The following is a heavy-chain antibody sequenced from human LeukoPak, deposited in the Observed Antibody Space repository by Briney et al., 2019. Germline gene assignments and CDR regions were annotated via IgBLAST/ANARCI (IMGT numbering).Heavy chain of an antibody. V-gene: IGHV4-34*01. CDR2: INRSGST. CDR1: GGSFSGYY. D-gene: IGHD3-22*01. J-gene: IGHJ3*02. CDR3: ARTYYYDSSGYYLGGAFDI. Sequence: SETLSLTCAVYGGSFSGYYWSWIRQPPGKGLGWIGEINRSGSTNYNPSLKSRVTISVDTSKNQFSLKLSSVTAADTAVYYCARTYYYDSSGYYLGGAFDIWGQGTMVTVSS.